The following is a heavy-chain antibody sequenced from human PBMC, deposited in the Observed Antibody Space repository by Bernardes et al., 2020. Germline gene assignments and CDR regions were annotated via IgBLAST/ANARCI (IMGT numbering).Heavy chain of an antibody. J-gene: IGHJ4*02. Sequence: GGSLRLSCAASGFTFRSYGMHWVRQAPGTGLEWLAVISYDGSNKYYADSVKGRFTISRDNSKNTVHLQMNSLRAEDTAVYYCAKDVAIVVVVAALWGPDHWGQGALVTVSS. V-gene: IGHV3-30*18. CDR3: AKDVAIVVVVAALWGPDH. D-gene: IGHD2-15*01. CDR1: GFTFRSYG. CDR2: ISYDGSNK.